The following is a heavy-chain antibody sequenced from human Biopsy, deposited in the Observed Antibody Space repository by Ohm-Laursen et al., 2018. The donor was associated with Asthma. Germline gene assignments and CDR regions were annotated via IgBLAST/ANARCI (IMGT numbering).Heavy chain of an antibody. CDR3: ARGPNYHGSGRAPIGMDV. D-gene: IGHD3-10*01. CDR1: GGSVSTRSYY. J-gene: IGHJ6*02. V-gene: IGHV4-61*01. Sequence: SDTLSLTWPVSGGSVSTRSYYWSWIRQPPGKGLEWLGYIYYTGGDNYNPSLKSRVTISVDTSKNQFSLRLNSVTAADTAVYYCARGPNYHGSGRAPIGMDVWGQGTTVTVSS. CDR2: IYYTGGD.